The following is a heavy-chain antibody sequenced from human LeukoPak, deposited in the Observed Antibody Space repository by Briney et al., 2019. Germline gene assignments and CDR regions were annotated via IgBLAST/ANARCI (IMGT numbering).Heavy chain of an antibody. D-gene: IGHD2-2*01. Sequence: ASVKVSCKASGYTFTSYAMHWVRQAPGQRLEWMGWINAGNGNTKYSQKFQGRVTITRDKSASTAYMELSSLRSEDTAVYYCARDYCSSTSCYVFDYWGQGTLVTVSS. V-gene: IGHV1-3*01. J-gene: IGHJ4*02. CDR2: INAGNGNT. CDR1: GYTFTSYA. CDR3: ARDYCSSTSCYVFDY.